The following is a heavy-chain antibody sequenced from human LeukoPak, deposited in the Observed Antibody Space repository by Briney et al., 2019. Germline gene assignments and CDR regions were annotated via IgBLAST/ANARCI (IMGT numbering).Heavy chain of an antibody. CDR1: GFTFSSYW. D-gene: IGHD5-18*01. Sequence: GGSLRLSCAASGFTFSSYWMSWVRQAPGKGLEWVANIKKDGVEKYYVDSVKGRFTISRDNAKTSLYLQMNSLRAEDTAVYYCARHLSGVKGYTYGRGIDYWGQGTLVTVSS. J-gene: IGHJ4*02. CDR3: ARHLSGVKGYTYGRGIDY. V-gene: IGHV3-7*01. CDR2: IKKDGVEK.